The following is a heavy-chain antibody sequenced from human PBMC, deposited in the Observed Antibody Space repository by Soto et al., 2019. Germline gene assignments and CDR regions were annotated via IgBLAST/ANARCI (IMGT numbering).Heavy chain of an antibody. J-gene: IGHJ4*02. CDR3: ARDQGEENPANYYFDY. Sequence: GGSLRLSCAASGFTFSSYGMHWVRQAPGKGLEWVAVIWYDGSNKYYADSVKGRFTISRDNSKNTLYLQMNSLRAEDTAVYYCARDQGEENPANYYFDYWGQGTLVTVSS. CDR2: IWYDGSNK. V-gene: IGHV3-33*01. CDR1: GFTFSSYG.